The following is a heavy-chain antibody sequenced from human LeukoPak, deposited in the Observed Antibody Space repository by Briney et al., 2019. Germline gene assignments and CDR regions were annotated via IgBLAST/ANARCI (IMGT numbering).Heavy chain of an antibody. CDR1: GYTFTSYY. CDR2: INPNSGGT. CDR3: ARGRGYSYGHFDY. Sequence: ASVKVSCKASGYTFTSYYMHWVRRAPGQGLGWMGWINPNSGGTNYAQKFQGRVTMTRDTSISTAYMELSRLRSDDTAVYYCARGRGYSYGHFDYWGQGTLVTVSS. V-gene: IGHV1-2*02. D-gene: IGHD5-18*01. J-gene: IGHJ4*02.